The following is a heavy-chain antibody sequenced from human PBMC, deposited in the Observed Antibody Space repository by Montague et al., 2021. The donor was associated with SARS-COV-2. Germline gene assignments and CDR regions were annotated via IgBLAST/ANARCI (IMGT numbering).Heavy chain of an antibody. J-gene: IGHJ5*02. CDR3: ARQKRRITIFGVVIPPVLPWFDP. V-gene: IGHV4-39*01. D-gene: IGHD3-3*01. CDR1: GGSISSSSYY. CDR2: IYYSGST. Sequence: SETLSLTCTVSGGSISSSSYYWGWIRQPPGKGLEWIGSIYYSGSTYYNPSLKSRATISVDTSKNQFSLKLSSVTAADTAVYYCARQKRRITIFGVVIPPVLPWFDPWGQGTLVTVSS.